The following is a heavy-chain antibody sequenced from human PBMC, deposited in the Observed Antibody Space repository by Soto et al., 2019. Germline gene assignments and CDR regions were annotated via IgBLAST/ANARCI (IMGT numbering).Heavy chain of an antibody. Sequence: ASLNGSFKVSGYTLTEVCSHWVLHPPVKGRELMGVFDPEDGETIYAQKFQGRVTMTEDTSTDTAYMELSSLRSEDTEVYYCATDGPGKKKMARAFDYWGPGNMVTLSS. CDR3: ATDGPGKKKMARAFDY. J-gene: IGHJ4*02. CDR2: FDPEDGET. CDR1: GYTLTEVC. V-gene: IGHV1-24*01.